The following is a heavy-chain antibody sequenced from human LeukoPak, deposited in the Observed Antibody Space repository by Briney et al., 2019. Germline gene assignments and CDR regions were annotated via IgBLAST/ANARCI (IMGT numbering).Heavy chain of an antibody. V-gene: IGHV1-69-2*01. D-gene: IGHD3-22*01. J-gene: IGHJ3*02. CDR2: VDPEDGKT. Sequence: ASAKVSCKVSGYTFTDFYMHWVQQAPGKGLEWMGLVDPEDGKTIYAEKFQGRVTITADTSTDTVYMELSGLISEDTAVYYCARAYYYDSGRVGGYAFDIWGQGTMVTVSS. CDR1: GYTFTDFY. CDR3: ARAYYYDSGRVGGYAFDI.